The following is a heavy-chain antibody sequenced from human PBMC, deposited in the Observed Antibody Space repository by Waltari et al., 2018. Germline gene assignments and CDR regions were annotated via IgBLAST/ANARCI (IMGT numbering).Heavy chain of an antibody. V-gene: IGHV3-7*01. J-gene: IGHJ5*02. CDR2: IKQDGSGK. Sequence: EVQLVESGGGLVQPGGSLRLSCAASGFTFSSYWMSWVRQAPGKGLEWVANIKQDGSGKHDVDSVKGRFTISRDNAKNSLYLQMNSLRAEDTAVYYCAPNPRITIFGVVISNWFDPWGQGTLVTVSS. CDR3: APNPRITIFGVVISNWFDP. D-gene: IGHD3-3*01. CDR1: GFTFSSYW.